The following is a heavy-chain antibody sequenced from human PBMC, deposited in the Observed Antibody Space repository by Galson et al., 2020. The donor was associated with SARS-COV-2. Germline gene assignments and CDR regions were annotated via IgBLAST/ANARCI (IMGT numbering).Heavy chain of an antibody. CDR1: GGSISSSSYY. V-gene: IGHV4-39*07. CDR3: AGEVVGATKYYYYYGMDV. J-gene: IGHJ6*02. Sequence: ASETLSLTCTVSGGSISSSSYYWGWIRQPPGKGLEWIGSIYYSGSTYYNPSLKSRVTISVDTSKNQFSLKLSSVTAADTAVYYCAGEVVGATKYYYYYGMDVWGQGTTFTVSS. D-gene: IGHD1-26*01. CDR2: IYYSGST.